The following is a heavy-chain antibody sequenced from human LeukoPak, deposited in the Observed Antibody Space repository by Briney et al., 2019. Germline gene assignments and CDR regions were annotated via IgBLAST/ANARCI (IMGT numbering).Heavy chain of an antibody. Sequence: GGSLRLSCAASGFTVSNSYMSWVRQAPGQGLEWVANIKQDGSEKYYVDSVKGRFTISRDNAKNSLYLQMNSLRAEDTAVYYCARDQIPPKFDYWGQGTLVTVSS. CDR1: GFTVSNSY. V-gene: IGHV3-7*01. CDR2: IKQDGSEK. CDR3: ARDQIPPKFDY. J-gene: IGHJ4*02.